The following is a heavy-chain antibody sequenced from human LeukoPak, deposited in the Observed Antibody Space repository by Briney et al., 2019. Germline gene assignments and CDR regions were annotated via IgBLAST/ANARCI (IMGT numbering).Heavy chain of an antibody. CDR1: GYTLTELS. D-gene: IGHD6-19*01. CDR3: ATMSSGWYYHAFDI. J-gene: IGHJ3*02. V-gene: IGHV1-24*01. CDR2: FDPEDGET. Sequence: GASVKVSCKVSGYTLTELSMHWVRQAPGKGLEWMGGFDPEDGETIYAQKFQGRVTMTEDTSTDTADMELSSLRSEDTAVYYCATMSSGWYYHAFDIWGQGTMVTVSS.